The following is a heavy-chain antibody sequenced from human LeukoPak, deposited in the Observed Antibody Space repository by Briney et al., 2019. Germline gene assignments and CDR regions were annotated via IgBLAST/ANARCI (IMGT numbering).Heavy chain of an antibody. CDR1: GFTFSNYW. CDR3: ARAVGYCSGGSCSLFDY. D-gene: IGHD2-15*01. Sequence: GGSLRLSCAVSGFTFSNYWMSWVRQAPGKGLEWVSSISSSSSYIYYADSVKGRFTISRDNVKNSLYLQMNSLRAEDTAVYYCARAVGYCSGGSCSLFDYWGQGTLATVSS. V-gene: IGHV3-21*01. CDR2: ISSSSSYI. J-gene: IGHJ4*02.